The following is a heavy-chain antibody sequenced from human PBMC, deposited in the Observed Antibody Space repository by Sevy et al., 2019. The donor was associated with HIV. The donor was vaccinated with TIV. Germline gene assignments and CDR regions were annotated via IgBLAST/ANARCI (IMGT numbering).Heavy chain of an antibody. CDR3: ARDKEYYDFWSGYYTSFNYCYGMDV. D-gene: IGHD3-3*01. J-gene: IGHJ6*02. CDR2: INSDGSST. Sequence: GGSLRLSCAASGFTFSSYWMHWVRQAPGKGLVWVSRINSDGSSTSYADSVKGRFTISRDNAKNTLYLQMNSLKAEDTAVYYCARDKEYYDFWSGYYTSFNYCYGMDVWGQGTTVTVSS. V-gene: IGHV3-74*01. CDR1: GFTFSSYW.